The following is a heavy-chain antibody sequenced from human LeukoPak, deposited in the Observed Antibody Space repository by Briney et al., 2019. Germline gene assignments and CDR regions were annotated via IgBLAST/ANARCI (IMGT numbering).Heavy chain of an antibody. CDR1: GFTFSSYG. J-gene: IGHJ5*02. CDR2: ISSSSSYI. V-gene: IGHV3-21*01. CDR3: ARDHDGWFDP. Sequence: GGTLRLSCAASGFTFSSYGMSWVRQAPGKGLEWVSSISSSSSYIYYADSVKGRFTISRDNAKNSLYLQMNSLRAEDTAVYYCARDHDGWFDPWGQGTLVTVSS.